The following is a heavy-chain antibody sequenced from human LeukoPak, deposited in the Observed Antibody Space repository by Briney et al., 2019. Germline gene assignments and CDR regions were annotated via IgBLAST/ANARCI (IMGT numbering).Heavy chain of an antibody. Sequence: LAGGSLRLSCAASGFTFSTCGMHWVRQAPGKGLEWVAFINDGGNKKDYADSVKGRLTISRDTSKNILYLQMNSLRVEDTAVYYCVKDFHNSWTFDYWGQGTLVTVSS. CDR1: GFTFSTCG. V-gene: IGHV3-30*02. CDR2: INDGGNKK. J-gene: IGHJ4*02. CDR3: VKDFHNSWTFDY. D-gene: IGHD6-13*01.